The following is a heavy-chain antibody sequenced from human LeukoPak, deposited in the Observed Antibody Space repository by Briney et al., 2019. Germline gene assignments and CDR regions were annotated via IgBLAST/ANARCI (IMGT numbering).Heavy chain of an antibody. CDR3: ARESIAAAYWFDP. CDR1: GYTFTGYY. J-gene: IGHJ5*02. D-gene: IGHD6-13*01. V-gene: IGHV1-2*02. CDR2: INPNSGGT. Sequence: ASVKVSCKASGYTFTGYYTHWVRQAPGQGPEWMGWINPNSGGTNYAQKFQGRVTMTRDTSISTAYMELSRLRSDDTAVYYCARESIAAAYWFDPWGQGTLVTVSS.